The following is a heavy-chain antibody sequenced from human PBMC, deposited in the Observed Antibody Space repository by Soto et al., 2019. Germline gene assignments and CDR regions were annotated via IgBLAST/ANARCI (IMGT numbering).Heavy chain of an antibody. V-gene: IGHV1-18*01. D-gene: IGHD3-22*01. CDR2: ISAYNGKK. Sequence: ASVKVSCKASGYTFTSYGISWVRQAPGQGLEGMGWISAYNGKKNYAQKLQGRVTMTTDTSTSTAYMELRSLRSDDTAVYYCARDRGYSSGYYLTIDYWGQGTLVTVSS. CDR1: GYTFTSYG. J-gene: IGHJ4*02. CDR3: ARDRGYSSGYYLTIDY.